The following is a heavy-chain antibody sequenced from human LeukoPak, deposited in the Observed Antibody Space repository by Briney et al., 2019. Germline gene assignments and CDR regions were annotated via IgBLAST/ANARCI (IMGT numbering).Heavy chain of an antibody. V-gene: IGHV3-30*18. CDR2: ISYDGSNK. CDR3: AKAALSGWYGY. CDR1: GFTFSSYG. J-gene: IGHJ4*02. Sequence: GRSLRLSCAASGFTFSSYGMHWVRQAPGKGLEWVAVISYDGSNKYYADSVKGRFTISRDNSKNTLYLQMNSLRAEDTAVYYCAKAALSGWYGYWGQGTLVTVSS. D-gene: IGHD6-19*01.